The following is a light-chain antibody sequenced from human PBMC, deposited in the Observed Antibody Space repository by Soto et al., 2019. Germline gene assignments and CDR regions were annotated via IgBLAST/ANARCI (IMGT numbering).Light chain of an antibody. CDR3: TSYTSMSALGV. CDR1: SSDIGGYNY. V-gene: IGLV2-14*01. J-gene: IGLJ3*02. Sequence: QSALTQPASVSGSPGQSITISCTGTSSDIGGYNYVSWYQQHPGKAPKLIVYEVRNRPSGISDRFSGSKSGNTASLTISGLQADDEADYYCTSYTSMSALGVFGGATKLTVL. CDR2: EVR.